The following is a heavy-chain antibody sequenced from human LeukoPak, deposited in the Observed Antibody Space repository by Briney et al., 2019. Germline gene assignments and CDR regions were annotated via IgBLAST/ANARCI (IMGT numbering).Heavy chain of an antibody. Sequence: PGGSLRLSCAASGFTFSSYAMHWVRQALGKGLEWAAVISYDGSNKYYADSVKGRFTISRDNSKNTLYLQMNSLRAEDTAVYYCARGPIWYDSSGYYPPTGYWGQGTLVTVSS. CDR1: GFTFSSYA. J-gene: IGHJ4*02. V-gene: IGHV3-30-3*01. CDR2: ISYDGSNK. D-gene: IGHD3-22*01. CDR3: ARGPIWYDSSGYYPPTGY.